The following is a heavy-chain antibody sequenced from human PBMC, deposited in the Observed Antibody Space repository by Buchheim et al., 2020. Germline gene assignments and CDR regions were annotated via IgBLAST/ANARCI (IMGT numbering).Heavy chain of an antibody. CDR3: AKADAAYYDFWSGYQNTNFDY. J-gene: IGHJ4*02. D-gene: IGHD3-3*01. Sequence: EVQLLESGGGLVQPGGSLRLSCAASGFTFSSYAMSWVRQAPGKGLEWVSAISGSGGSTYYADSVKGRFTISRDNSKNTLYLQMNSLRAEDTAVYYCAKADAAYYDFWSGYQNTNFDYWGQGTL. CDR1: GFTFSSYA. CDR2: ISGSGGST. V-gene: IGHV3-23*01.